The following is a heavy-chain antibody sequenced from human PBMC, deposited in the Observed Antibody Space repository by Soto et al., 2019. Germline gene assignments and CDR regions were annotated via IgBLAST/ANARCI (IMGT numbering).Heavy chain of an antibody. V-gene: IGHV3-15*07. CDR3: TADLSSSSAWANYY. D-gene: IGHD6-19*01. Sequence: EVQLVESGGGFVKPGGSLRLSCAASGFDFSDTWMNWVRQSPGKGLEWVARIKRKTEGGATDYAAPVKVRLTLSRDGSRRTVFLYVDNLKREDTGVYYCTADLSSSSAWANYYWGQGTLVTVSS. CDR2: IKRKTEGGAT. CDR1: GFDFSDTW. J-gene: IGHJ4*02.